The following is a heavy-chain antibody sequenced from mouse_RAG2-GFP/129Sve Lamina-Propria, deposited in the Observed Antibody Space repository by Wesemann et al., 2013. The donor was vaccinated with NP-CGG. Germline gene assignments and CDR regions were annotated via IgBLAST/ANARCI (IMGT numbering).Heavy chain of an antibody. CDR2: IYPGSSST. CDR3: ARSDYDWFAY. Sequence: QVQLQQPGAELVKPGASVKLSCKASGYTFTSYWINWVKQRPGQGLEWIGNIYPGSSSTNYNEKFKSKATLTVDTSSSTAYMQLSSLTSDDSAVYYCARSDYDWFAYWGQGTLVTVSA. J-gene: IGHJ3*01. D-gene: IGHD2-4*01. CDR1: GYTFTSYW. V-gene: IGHV1S61*01.